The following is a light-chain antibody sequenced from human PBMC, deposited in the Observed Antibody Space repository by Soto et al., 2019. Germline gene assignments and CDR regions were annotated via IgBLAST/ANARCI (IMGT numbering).Light chain of an antibody. CDR2: GNS. V-gene: IGLV1-40*01. CDR3: LSYDSSLWV. CDR1: SSNIGAGYD. Sequence: QSVLTQPPAVSVAPGQRVTISCTGSSSNIGAGYDVHWYQQLPGTAPKLLIYGNSDRPSGVPDRFSGSKSGTSASLAITGLQAEDEADYYCLSYDSSLWVFGGGTKLTVL. J-gene: IGLJ3*02.